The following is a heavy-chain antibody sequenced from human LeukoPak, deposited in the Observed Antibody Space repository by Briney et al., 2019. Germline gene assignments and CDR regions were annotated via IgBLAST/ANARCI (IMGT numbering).Heavy chain of an antibody. J-gene: IGHJ4*02. CDR1: GFTFSSYD. D-gene: IGHD5-18*01. V-gene: IGHV3-13*01. CDR2: IGTAGDT. Sequence: GGSLRLSCAASGFTFSSYDMHWVRQATGKGLEWVSAIGTAGDTYYPGSVKGRFTISRENAKHPLYLQMNSLSAGDTAVYYCARETNSYCYDCWGQGTLVTVSS. CDR3: ARETNSYCYDC.